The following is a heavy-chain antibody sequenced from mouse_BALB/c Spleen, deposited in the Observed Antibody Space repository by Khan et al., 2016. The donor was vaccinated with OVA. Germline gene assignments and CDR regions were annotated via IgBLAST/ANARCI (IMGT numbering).Heavy chain of an antibody. CDR2: IFPGTGTT. CDR1: GHTFTSYW. J-gene: IGHJ3*01. Sequence: QVQLQQSGAELVKPGASVKLSCKTSGHTFTSYWIQWVKQRPGQGLGWIGQIFPGTGTTYSNENFKAKATLTVDTSSSTASMQLSSLTSEDSAVYFCARGYFGNYEFAYWGQGTLVTVSA. CDR3: ARGYFGNYEFAY. D-gene: IGHD2-1*01. V-gene: IGHV1S132*01.